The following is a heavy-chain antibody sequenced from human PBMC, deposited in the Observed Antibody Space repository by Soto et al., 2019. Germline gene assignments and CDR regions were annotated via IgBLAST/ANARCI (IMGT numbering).Heavy chain of an antibody. V-gene: IGHV4-4*02. Sequence: SETRSLTCGVSGGFISSSTWWSWVRQPPGKGLEWIGEIYHSVSTNYNPSLKSRVTISVDKSKNQFSLKLNSVTAADTAVYYCASYRLDTAMANYHGMDVWGQGTTVTVSS. CDR2: IYHSVST. D-gene: IGHD5-18*01. CDR3: ASYRLDTAMANYHGMDV. CDR1: GGFISSSTW. J-gene: IGHJ6*02.